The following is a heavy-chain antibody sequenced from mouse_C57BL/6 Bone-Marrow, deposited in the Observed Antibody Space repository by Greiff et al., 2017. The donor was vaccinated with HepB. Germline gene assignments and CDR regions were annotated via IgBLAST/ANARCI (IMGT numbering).Heavy chain of an antibody. Sequence: QVQLKESGAELARPGASVKMSCKASGYTFTSYTMHWVKQRPGQGLEWIGYINPSSGYTKYNQKFKDKATLTADKSSSTAYMQLSSLTSEDSAVYYCAFYDYDHFDYWGQGTTLTVSS. V-gene: IGHV1-4*01. D-gene: IGHD2-4*01. CDR1: GYTFTSYT. J-gene: IGHJ2*01. CDR2: INPSSGYT. CDR3: AFYDYDHFDY.